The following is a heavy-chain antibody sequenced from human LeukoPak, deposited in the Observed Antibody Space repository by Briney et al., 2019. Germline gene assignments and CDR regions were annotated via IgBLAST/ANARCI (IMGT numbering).Heavy chain of an antibody. CDR1: GYSFRSHW. Sequence: GDSLKFSCKRSGYSFRSHWIGWVRQMPGKGLEWMGIIYPGDSDTSYSPSFQAQVTISADKSISTAYLQWSSLKASDTAMYYCARKYSSSSSDMDVWGKGTTVTVSS. CDR3: ARKYSSSSSDMDV. CDR2: IYPGDSDT. D-gene: IGHD6-6*01. V-gene: IGHV5-51*01. J-gene: IGHJ6*03.